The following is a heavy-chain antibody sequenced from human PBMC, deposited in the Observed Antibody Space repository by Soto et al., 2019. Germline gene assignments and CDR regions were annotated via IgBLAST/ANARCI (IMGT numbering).Heavy chain of an antibody. CDR3: ARVERGTATTVVDAFDI. J-gene: IGHJ3*02. V-gene: IGHV4-34*01. Sequence: QVQLQQWGAGLLKPSETLSLTCAVYGGSVSSGSYYWSWIRQPPGKGLEWIGEMSHSGGTHFNPSLKGRVTRSVDTSKNQFSLKMSSVTAADTALYYCARVERGTATTVVDAFDIWGPGTMVTVSS. D-gene: IGHD1-1*01. CDR2: MSHSGGT. CDR1: GGSVSSGSYY.